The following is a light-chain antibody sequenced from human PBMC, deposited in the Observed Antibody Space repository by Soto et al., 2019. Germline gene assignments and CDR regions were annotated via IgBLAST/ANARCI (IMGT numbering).Light chain of an antibody. CDR3: VLYMGSGISV. CDR2: STN. J-gene: IGLJ2*01. CDR1: SGSVSTSYY. Sequence: QAVVTQEPSFSVSPGGTVTLTCGLSSGSVSTSYYPSWYQQTPGQAPRTLIYSTNTRSSGVPHRFAGSILRNKAALTIAGAQADEESDYYCVLYMGSGISVFGGGTKLTVL. V-gene: IGLV8-61*01.